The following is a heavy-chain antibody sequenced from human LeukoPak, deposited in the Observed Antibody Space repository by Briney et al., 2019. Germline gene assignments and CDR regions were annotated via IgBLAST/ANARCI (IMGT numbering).Heavy chain of an antibody. CDR1: GGSISSYY. Sequence: PSETLSLTCTVSGGSISSYYWSWIRQPAGKGLEWIGRIYTSGSTNYNPSLKSRVTMSVDTSKNQFSLKLSSVTAADTAVYYRARDVGLADYYDSSADVWGQGTTVTVSS. J-gene: IGHJ6*02. CDR2: IYTSGST. D-gene: IGHD3-22*01. V-gene: IGHV4-4*07. CDR3: ARDVGLADYYDSSADV.